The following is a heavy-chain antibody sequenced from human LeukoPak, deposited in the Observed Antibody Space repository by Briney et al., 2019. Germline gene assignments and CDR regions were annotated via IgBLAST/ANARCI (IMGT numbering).Heavy chain of an antibody. CDR3: ANYCSSSSCHIRRAFDI. CDR1: DGSIGSSSYY. J-gene: IGHJ3*02. V-gene: IGHV4-39*01. Sequence: PSETLSLTCTVSDGSIGSSSYYWGWIRQPPGKGLEWIGTIYYSGSTYYSPSLKSRVAISVDTSKNQFSLKLSSVTAADTAVYYCANYCSSSSCHIRRAFDIWGQGTMVTVSS. D-gene: IGHD2-2*02. CDR2: IYYSGST.